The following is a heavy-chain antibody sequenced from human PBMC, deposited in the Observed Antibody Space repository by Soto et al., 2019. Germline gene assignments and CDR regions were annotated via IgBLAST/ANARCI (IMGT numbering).Heavy chain of an antibody. V-gene: IGHV4-59*08. Sequence: SETLSLTCTVSGGSISSYYWSWIRQPPGKGLEWIGYIYYSGSTNYNPSLKSRVTISVDTSKNQFSLKLSSVTAADTAVYYCATTKYYDILTGFSPSTVDVWGKGTTVTVSS. CDR2: IYYSGST. D-gene: IGHD3-9*01. J-gene: IGHJ6*04. CDR1: GGSISSYY. CDR3: ATTKYYDILTGFSPSTVDV.